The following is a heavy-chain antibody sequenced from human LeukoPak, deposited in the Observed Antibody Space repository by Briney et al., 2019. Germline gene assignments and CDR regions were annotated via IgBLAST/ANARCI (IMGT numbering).Heavy chain of an antibody. Sequence: SETLSLTCTVSGGSISSSCYYWSWIRQPPGKGLEWIGYIYYSGSTNYNPSLKSRVTISVDTSKNQFSLKLSSVTAADTAVYYCARFPIVVVTAPNSNDYWGQGTLVTVSS. D-gene: IGHD2-21*02. V-gene: IGHV4-61*01. CDR3: ARFPIVVVTAPNSNDY. CDR2: IYYSGST. J-gene: IGHJ4*02. CDR1: GGSISSSCYY.